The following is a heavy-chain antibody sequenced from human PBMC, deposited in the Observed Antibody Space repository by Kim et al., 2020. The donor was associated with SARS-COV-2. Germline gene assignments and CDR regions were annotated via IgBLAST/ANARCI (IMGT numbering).Heavy chain of an antibody. CDR3: ARLRGVGAPFDY. J-gene: IGHJ4*02. D-gene: IGHD1-26*01. CDR2: IYYSGST. V-gene: IGHV4-59*08. CDR1: GGSISSYY. Sequence: SETLSLTYTVSGGSISSYYWSWIRQPPGKGLEWIGYIYYSGSTNYNPSLKSRVTISVDTSKNQFSLKLSSVTAADTAVYYCARLRGVGAPFDYWGQGTLVTVSS.